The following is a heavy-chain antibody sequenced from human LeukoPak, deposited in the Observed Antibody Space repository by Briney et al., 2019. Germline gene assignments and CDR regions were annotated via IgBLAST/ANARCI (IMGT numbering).Heavy chain of an antibody. Sequence: ASVKVSCKASGYTFNTYGITWVRQAPGQGLEWMGWISPYNGNTNYAQKFQGRVTLTTDTSTSTAYMELRSLRSDDTAVYYCARGPHERSGYPDDWGQGTLVTASS. J-gene: IGHJ4*02. CDR2: ISPYNGNT. D-gene: IGHD3-22*01. CDR3: ARGPHERSGYPDD. CDR1: GYTFNTYG. V-gene: IGHV1-18*01.